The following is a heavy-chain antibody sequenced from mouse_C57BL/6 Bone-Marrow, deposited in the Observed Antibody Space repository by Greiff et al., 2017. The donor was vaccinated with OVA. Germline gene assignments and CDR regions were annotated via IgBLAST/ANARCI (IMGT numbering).Heavy chain of an antibody. D-gene: IGHD1-1*01. V-gene: IGHV5-4*01. CDR2: ISDGGSYT. CDR1: GFTFSSYA. CDR3: ARDSLTTVVAHWYFDV. J-gene: IGHJ1*03. Sequence: EVQGVESGGGLVKPGGSLKLSCAASGFTFSSYAMSWVRQTPEKRLEWVATISDGGSYTYYPDNVKGRFTISRDNAKNNLYLQMSHLKSEDTAMYYCARDSLTTVVAHWYFDVWGTGTTVTVSS.